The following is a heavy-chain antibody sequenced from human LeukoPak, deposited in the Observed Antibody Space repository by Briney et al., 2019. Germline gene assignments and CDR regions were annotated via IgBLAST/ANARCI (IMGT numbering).Heavy chain of an antibody. CDR2: IYTSGNT. CDR1: GGSISSYY. CDR3: ARDPGRNYYGSGNYYKGTDAFDI. V-gene: IGHV4-4*07. J-gene: IGHJ3*02. D-gene: IGHD3-10*01. Sequence: SETLSLTCTVSGGSISSYYWSWIRQPAGKGLEWIGRIYTSGNTNYNPSLKSRVTMSVDTSKNQFSLKLSSVTAADTAVYYCARDPGRNYYGSGNYYKGTDAFDIWGQGTMVTVSS.